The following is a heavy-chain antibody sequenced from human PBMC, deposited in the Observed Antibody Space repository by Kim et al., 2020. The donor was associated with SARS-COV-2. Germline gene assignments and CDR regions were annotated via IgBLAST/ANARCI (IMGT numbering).Heavy chain of an antibody. D-gene: IGHD6-6*01. J-gene: IGHJ4*02. CDR1: GGSISSYY. CDR3: ARGRTSIAARTPFDY. CDR2: IYYSGST. Sequence: SPTLSLTCPVSGGSISSYYWSWIRQPPGKGLEWIGYIYYSGSTNYNPSLKSRVTISVDTSKNQFSLKLSSVTAADTAVYYCARGRTSIAARTPFDYWGQG. V-gene: IGHV4-59*01.